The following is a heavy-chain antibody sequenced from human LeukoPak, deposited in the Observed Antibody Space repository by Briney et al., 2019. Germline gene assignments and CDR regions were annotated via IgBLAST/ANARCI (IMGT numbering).Heavy chain of an antibody. CDR3: AKDRRGHNWFDP. J-gene: IGHJ5*02. CDR2: ISYDGSNK. CDR1: GFTFSSYG. V-gene: IGHV3-30*18. Sequence: GSLRLSCAASGFTFSSYGMHWVRQAPGKGLEWVAVISYDGSNKYYADSVKGRFTISRDNSKNTLYLQMNSLRAEDTAVYYCAKDRRGHNWFDPWGQGTLVTVSS.